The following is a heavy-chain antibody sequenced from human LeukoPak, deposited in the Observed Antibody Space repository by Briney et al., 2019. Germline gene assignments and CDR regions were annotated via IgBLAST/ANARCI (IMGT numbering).Heavy chain of an antibody. CDR1: GGSISSGSYY. Sequence: SQTLSLTCTVSGGSISSGSYYWSWIRQPAGTGLEWIGRIYTSGSTNYNPSLKSRVTISVDTSKNQFSLKLSSVTAADTAVYYCASYDILTGFDYWGQGTLLTVSS. J-gene: IGHJ4*02. V-gene: IGHV4-61*02. CDR2: IYTSGST. D-gene: IGHD3-9*01. CDR3: ASYDILTGFDY.